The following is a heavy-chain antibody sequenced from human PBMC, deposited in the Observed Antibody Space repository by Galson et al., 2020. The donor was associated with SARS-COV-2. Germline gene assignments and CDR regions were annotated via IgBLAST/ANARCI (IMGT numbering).Heavy chain of an antibody. Sequence: GGSLRLSCAASGFTFSSYGMHWVRQAPGKGLEWVAVIWYDGSNKYYADSVKGRFTISRDNSKNTLYLQMNSLRAEDTAVYYCAASLDHSYGPRWAPFDYWGQGTLVTVSS. CDR3: AASLDHSYGPRWAPFDY. CDR1: GFTFSSYG. V-gene: IGHV3-33*01. J-gene: IGHJ4*02. D-gene: IGHD5-18*01. CDR2: IWYDGSNK.